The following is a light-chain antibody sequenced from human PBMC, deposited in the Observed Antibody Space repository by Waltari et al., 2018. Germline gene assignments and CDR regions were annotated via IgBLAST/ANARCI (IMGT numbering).Light chain of an antibody. CDR1: HSVGRS. V-gene: IGKV3-20*01. CDR3: QKYERLPST. J-gene: IGKJ1*01. CDR2: DAS. Sequence: VLPQSQGTLPLSPGEAATLSCRASHSVGRSFAWYQQKPGQTPLLLIYDASSSATGIPVRFCCSGSGAGFSLTFSRLEPEDVAEYYWQKYERLPSTFGQGTKVEIK.